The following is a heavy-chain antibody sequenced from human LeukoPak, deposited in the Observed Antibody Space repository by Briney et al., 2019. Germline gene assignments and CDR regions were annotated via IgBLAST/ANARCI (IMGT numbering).Heavy chain of an antibody. CDR1: GYSISSSYY. V-gene: IGHV4-38-2*02. CDR2: IYYSGST. D-gene: IGHD6-19*01. J-gene: IGHJ4*02. CDR3: ARILAVAHAPFDY. Sequence: SETLSLTCTVSGYSISSSYYWGWIRQPPGKGLEWIGSIYYSGSTYYNPSLKSRVTISVDTSKNQFSLKLSSVTAADTAVYYCARILAVAHAPFDYWGQGTLVTVSS.